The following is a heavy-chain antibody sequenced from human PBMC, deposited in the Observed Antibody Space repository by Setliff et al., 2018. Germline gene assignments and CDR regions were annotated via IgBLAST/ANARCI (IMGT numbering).Heavy chain of an antibody. CDR2: IKQDGSEK. Sequence: GGSLRLSCAGSGFSFSIFWMSWVRQAPGQGLEWVATIKQDGSEKLYVDSVKGRFTISRDNAKNSLYLQMDSLRVEDTAMYFCARDRGGGLYDYWGRGTLVTVSS. CDR3: ARDRGGGLYDY. D-gene: IGHD3-16*01. CDR1: GFSFSIFW. J-gene: IGHJ4*02. V-gene: IGHV3-7*01.